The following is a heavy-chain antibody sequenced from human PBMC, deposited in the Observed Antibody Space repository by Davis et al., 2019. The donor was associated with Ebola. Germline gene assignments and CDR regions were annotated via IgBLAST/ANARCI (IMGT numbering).Heavy chain of an antibody. J-gene: IGHJ5*02. CDR3: AKVHPPTTVTTGWFDP. CDR2: ISGGGTST. Sequence: GESLKISCAASGFIFSSYPMSWVRQAPGKGLEWVSGISGGGTSTFYADSVKGRFTISRDNSKNTLYLQMNSLRAEDTAVYYCAKVHPPTTVTTGWFDPWGQGTLVTVSS. D-gene: IGHD4-17*01. V-gene: IGHV3-23*01. CDR1: GFIFSSYP.